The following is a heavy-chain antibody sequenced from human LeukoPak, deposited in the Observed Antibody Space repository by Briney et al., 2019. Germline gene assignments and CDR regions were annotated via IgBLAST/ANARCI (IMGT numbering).Heavy chain of an antibody. CDR2: TYHSGST. D-gene: IGHD2-21*02. V-gene: IGHV4-30-2*01. J-gene: IGHJ5*02. CDR3: ARGPYCGGDCYLFDP. Sequence: SQTLSLTCAVSGGSISSGGYSWRWIRQPPGKGLEWIGYTYHSGSTYYNPSLKSRVTISVDRSKNQFSPKLSSVTAADTAVYYCARGPYCGGDCYLFDPWGQGTLVTVSS. CDR1: GGSISSGGYS.